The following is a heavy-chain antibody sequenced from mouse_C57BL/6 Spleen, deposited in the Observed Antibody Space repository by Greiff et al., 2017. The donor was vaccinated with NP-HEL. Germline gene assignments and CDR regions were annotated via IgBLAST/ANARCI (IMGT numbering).Heavy chain of an antibody. CDR1: GYTFTSYG. J-gene: IGHJ4*01. CDR3: ARGQLRLRDYAMDY. V-gene: IGHV1-81*01. D-gene: IGHD3-2*02. Sequence: QVQLKQSGAELARPGASVKLSCKASGYTFTSYGISWVKQRTGQGLEWIGEIYPRSGNTYYNEKFKGKATLTADKSSSTAYMELRSLTSEDSAVYFCARGQLRLRDYAMDYWGQGTSVTVSS. CDR2: IYPRSGNT.